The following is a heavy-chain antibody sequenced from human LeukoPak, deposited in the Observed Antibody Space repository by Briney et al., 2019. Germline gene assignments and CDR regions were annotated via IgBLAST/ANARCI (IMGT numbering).Heavy chain of an antibody. V-gene: IGHV3-74*01. Sequence: GGSLRLSCAVSGFTFSSSWMHWVRQAPGKGLVWVSHIKTDGSTTAYADSVKGRFTISRDNAKNTLYLQMNSLRAEDTGVYYCARGDQQLPRSTPDYWGQGTLATVSS. J-gene: IGHJ4*02. CDR1: GFTFSSSW. D-gene: IGHD2-2*01. CDR3: ARGDQQLPRSTPDY. CDR2: IKTDGSTT.